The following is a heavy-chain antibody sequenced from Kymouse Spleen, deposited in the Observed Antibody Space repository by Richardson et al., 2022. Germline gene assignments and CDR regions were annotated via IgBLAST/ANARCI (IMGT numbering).Heavy chain of an antibody. V-gene: IGHV3-66*03. CDR1: GFTVSSNY. CDR3: ARGYSTYYYGMDV. Sequence: EVQLVESGGGLIQPGGSLRLSCAASGFTVSSNYMSWVRQAPGKGLEWVSVIYSCGSTYYADSVKGRFTISRDNSKNTLYLQMNSLRAEDTAVYYCARGYSTYYYGMDVWGQGTTVTVSS. J-gene: IGHJ6*02. D-gene: IGHD4-11,IGHD4-11*01. CDR2: IYSCGST.